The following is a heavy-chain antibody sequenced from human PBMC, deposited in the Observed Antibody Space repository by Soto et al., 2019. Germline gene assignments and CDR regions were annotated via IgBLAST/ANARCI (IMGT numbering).Heavy chain of an antibody. V-gene: IGHV1-69*01. Sequence: QVQLVQSGAEVKKPGSSVKVSCKASGGTFSSYAISWVRQAPGQGLEWMGGVIPIFGTANYAKKFQGRVTITAVESTSRAYMELSSLRSGETSVYYCARENIAPNKLSDPWGQVSLVTVS. CDR2: VIPIFGTA. D-gene: IGHD5-12*01. CDR1: GGTFSSYA. J-gene: IGHJ5*02. CDR3: ARENIAPNKLSDP.